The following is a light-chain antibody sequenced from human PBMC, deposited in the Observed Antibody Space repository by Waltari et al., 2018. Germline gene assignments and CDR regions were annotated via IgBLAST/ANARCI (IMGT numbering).Light chain of an antibody. CDR3: QTWGTGIRV. V-gene: IGLV4-69*01. CDR2: LNSDGSH. J-gene: IGLJ2*01. CDR1: SWHSSYA. Sequence: QLVLTQSPSASASLGASVKLTGTLSSWHSSYAIAWHQQQPEKGPRYLMKLNSDGSHSKGDGIPDRFSGSSSGAERYLTISSLQSEDEADYYCQTWGTGIRVFGGGTKLTVL.